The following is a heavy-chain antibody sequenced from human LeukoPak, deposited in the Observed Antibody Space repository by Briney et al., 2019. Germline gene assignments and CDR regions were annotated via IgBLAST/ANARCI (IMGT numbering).Heavy chain of an antibody. CDR3: ARDYSRRMPLQGY. Sequence: GASVKVSCKASGYTFTDYYVHWVRQAPGQGLEWMGWINPNSGGTNYAQKFQGWVTMTRDTSISTAYMELSRLRSDDTAVYYCARDYSRRMPLQGYWGQGTLVTVSS. J-gene: IGHJ4*02. D-gene: IGHD2-21*01. CDR2: INPNSGGT. CDR1: GYTFTDYY. V-gene: IGHV1-2*04.